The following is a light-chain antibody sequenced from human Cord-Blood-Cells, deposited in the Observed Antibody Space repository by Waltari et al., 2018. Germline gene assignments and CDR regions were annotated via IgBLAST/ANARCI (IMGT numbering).Light chain of an antibody. CDR3: QQYYRGYS. Sequence: AIRMTQSPSSFSASTGDRVTITCRASQGISSYLAWYQQKPGKAPKLLIYAASTLQSGVPSRFSGSGSGTDFTLTISCLQSEDFATYYCQQYYRGYS. V-gene: IGKV1-8*01. CDR1: QGISSY. CDR2: AAS. J-gene: IGKJ2*03.